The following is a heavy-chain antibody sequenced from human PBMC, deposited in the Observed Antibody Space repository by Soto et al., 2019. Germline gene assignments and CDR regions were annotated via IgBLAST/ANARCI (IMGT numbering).Heavy chain of an antibody. V-gene: IGHV1-24*01. J-gene: IGHJ6*02. Sequence: GASVKVSCKVSGYTLTELSMHWVRQAPGKGLEWMGGFDPEDGETIYAQKLQGRVTMTEDTSTDTAYMELSSLRSEDTAVYYCAAGDYDTLTGPPYYYYYGMDVWGQGTTVTVSS. D-gene: IGHD3-9*01. CDR1: GYTLTELS. CDR2: FDPEDGET. CDR3: AAGDYDTLTGPPYYYYYGMDV.